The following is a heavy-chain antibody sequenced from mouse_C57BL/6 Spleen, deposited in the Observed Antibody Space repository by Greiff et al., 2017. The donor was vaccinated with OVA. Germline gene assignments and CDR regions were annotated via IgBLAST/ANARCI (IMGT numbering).Heavy chain of an antibody. D-gene: IGHD2-2*01. V-gene: IGHV1-64*01. CDR3: ARGEDGYDGY. CDR1: GYTFTSYW. Sequence: QVQLQQPGAELVKPGASVKLSCKASGYTFTSYWMHWVKQRPGQGLEWIGMIHPNSGSTNYNEKFKSKATLTVDKSSSTAYMQLGSLTSEDSAVYYCARGEDGYDGYWGQGTTLTVSS. CDR2: IHPNSGST. J-gene: IGHJ2*01.